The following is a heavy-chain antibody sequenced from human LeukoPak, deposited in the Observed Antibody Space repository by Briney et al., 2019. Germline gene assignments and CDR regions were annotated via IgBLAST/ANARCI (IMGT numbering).Heavy chain of an antibody. D-gene: IGHD2/OR15-2a*01. CDR2: IYYSGST. J-gene: IGHJ4*02. CDR1: GGSISSSSYY. V-gene: IGHV4-39*07. Sequence: PSETLSLTCTVSGGSISSSSYYWGWIRQPPGKGLEWIGNIYYSGSTYYNPSLKSRVTISVDTSKNQLSLKLSSVTAADTAVYYCARDNAGTTDSWGQGTLVTVSS. CDR3: ARDNAGTTDS.